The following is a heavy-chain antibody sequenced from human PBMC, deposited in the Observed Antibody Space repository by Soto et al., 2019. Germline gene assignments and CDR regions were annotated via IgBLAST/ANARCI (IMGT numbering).Heavy chain of an antibody. CDR2: ISGSGGST. CDR3: ATQPFASGGYYYYGMDV. D-gene: IGHD3-3*01. J-gene: IGHJ6*02. Sequence: EVQLLESGGGLVQPGGSLRLSCAASGFTFSSYAMSWVCQAPGKGLEWVSAISGSGGSTYYADSVKGRFTISRDNSKNTLYLQMNSLRAEDTAVYYCATQPFASGGYYYYGMDVWGQGTTVTVSS. CDR1: GFTFSSYA. V-gene: IGHV3-23*01.